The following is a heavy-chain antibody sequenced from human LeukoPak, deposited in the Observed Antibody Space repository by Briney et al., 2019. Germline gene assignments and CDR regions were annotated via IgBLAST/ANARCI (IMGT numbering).Heavy chain of an antibody. D-gene: IGHD4-17*01. Sequence: ASVKVSCKASRYTFTSYAMHWVRQAPGQRLEWMGWISAGNGNTKYSQKFQGRVTITRDTSASTAYMELSSLRSEDTAVYYCARTLYGDHLSYGMDVWGQGTTVTVSS. V-gene: IGHV1-3*01. CDR2: ISAGNGNT. J-gene: IGHJ6*02. CDR1: RYTFTSYA. CDR3: ARTLYGDHLSYGMDV.